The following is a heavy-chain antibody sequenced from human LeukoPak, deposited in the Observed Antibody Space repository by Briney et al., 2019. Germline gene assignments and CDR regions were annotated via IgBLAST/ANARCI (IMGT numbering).Heavy chain of an antibody. CDR3: VKRKPYYFDY. CDR1: RFTLSSYA. Sequence: GGSLRLSCAAWRFTLSSYAMSWVRQAPGKGLEWVSAINSGGSTYYADSVKGRFTISRDNSKNTLYLQMNSLRAEDTAVYYCVKRKPYYFDYWGQGTLVTVSS. J-gene: IGHJ4*02. CDR2: INSGGST. D-gene: IGHD1-14*01. V-gene: IGHV3-23*01.